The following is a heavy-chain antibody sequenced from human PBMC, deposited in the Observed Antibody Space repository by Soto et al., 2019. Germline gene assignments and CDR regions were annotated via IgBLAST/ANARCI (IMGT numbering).Heavy chain of an antibody. Sequence: RVGSGALGVRCGSYGVSCFRQDKGKGLEWVSCISSSSSSIYYADSVKGRFTISRDNAKNTLYLQMNSLRAEDTAVYYCATCTRCSSSWYPGYYYYYMDVWGKGTTVTVSS. CDR3: ATCTRCSSSWYPGYYYYYMDV. V-gene: IGHV3-48*04. CDR1: GVRCGSYG. J-gene: IGHJ6*03. CDR2: ISSSSSSI. D-gene: IGHD6-13*01.